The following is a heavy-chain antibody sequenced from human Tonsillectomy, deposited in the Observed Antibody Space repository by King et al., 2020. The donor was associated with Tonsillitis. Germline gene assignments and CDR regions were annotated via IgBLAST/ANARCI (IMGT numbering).Heavy chain of an antibody. V-gene: IGHV3-64*01. Sequence: QLVQSGGGLVQPGGSLRLSCAASGFTFSSYAMHWVRQAPGKGLEYVSAISPNGGSTFYANSVKGRFTISRDNSKNTLYLQMGSLRAEDMAVYYCARSRWLQSFFDYWGQGTLVTVSS. D-gene: IGHD5-24*01. CDR1: GFTFSSYA. CDR2: ISPNGGST. J-gene: IGHJ4*02. CDR3: ARSRWLQSFFDY.